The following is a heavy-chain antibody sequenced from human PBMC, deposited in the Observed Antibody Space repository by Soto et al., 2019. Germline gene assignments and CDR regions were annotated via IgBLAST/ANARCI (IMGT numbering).Heavy chain of an antibody. J-gene: IGHJ6*02. Sequence: ASVKVSCKASGYTFTSYFMHWVRQAPGQGPEWMGIINPSGGSTSYAQKFQGRVTLTSDTSTSTAYMELSSLRSEDTAVYYCAAEPSLVGGTQGLSDVWGQGTTVTVSS. CDR3: AAEPSLVGGTQGLSDV. CDR1: GYTFTSYF. D-gene: IGHD1-26*01. CDR2: INPSGGST. V-gene: IGHV1-46*01.